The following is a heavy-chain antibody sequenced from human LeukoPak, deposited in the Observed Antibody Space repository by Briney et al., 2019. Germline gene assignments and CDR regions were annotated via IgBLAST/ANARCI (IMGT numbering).Heavy chain of an antibody. D-gene: IGHD3-9*01. CDR2: ISPSGSIS. Sequence: GGSLRLSCAASGFTFSDYYMSWIRQAPGKGLEWVSGISPSGSISYYADSVKGRFTISRDNSKNTLYLQMNSLRAEDTAVYYCANTRLRYFDWLSPDYWGQGTLVTVSS. CDR3: ANTRLRYFDWLSPDY. V-gene: IGHV3-23*01. CDR1: GFTFSDYY. J-gene: IGHJ4*02.